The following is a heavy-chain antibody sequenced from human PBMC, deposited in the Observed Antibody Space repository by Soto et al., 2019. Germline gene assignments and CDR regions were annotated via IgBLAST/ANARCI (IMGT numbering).Heavy chain of an antibody. J-gene: IGHJ5*01. CDR1: GGSVSSGRYY. CDR2: IYYSGLT. CDR3: VRTPTSPRRFDS. V-gene: IGHV4-61*01. D-gene: IGHD2-15*01. Sequence: SETLSLTCTVSGGSVSSGRYYWSWIRQPPGKGLEWIGYIYYSGLTNYSPSLKSRVAISIDTSKNQFSLILSSVTAADTAVYYCVRTPTSPRRFDSWGQGTLVTVSS.